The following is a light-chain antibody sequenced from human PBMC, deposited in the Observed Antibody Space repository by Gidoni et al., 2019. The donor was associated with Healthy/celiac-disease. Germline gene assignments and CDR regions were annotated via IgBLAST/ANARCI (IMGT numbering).Light chain of an antibody. Sequence: EIVLTQSPATLSLSPGERATLSCRAGQSVSSYLAWYQQKPGQAPRLLIYDASNRATGIPARFSGSGSGTDFTLTISSLEPEDFAVYYCQQRSNRGITFGGGTKVEIK. V-gene: IGKV3-11*01. CDR1: QSVSSY. CDR2: DAS. CDR3: QQRSNRGIT. J-gene: IGKJ4*01.